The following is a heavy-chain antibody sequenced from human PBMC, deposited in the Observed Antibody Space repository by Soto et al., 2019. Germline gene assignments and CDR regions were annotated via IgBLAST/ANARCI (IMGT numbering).Heavy chain of an antibody. D-gene: IGHD2-8*01. CDR1: GFTFSSYE. CDR3: ARILGYCTNGVCYPAGYYYGMNV. CDR2: ISSSGSTI. Sequence: PGGSLRLSCAASGFTFSSYEMNWVRQAPGKGLEWVSYISSSGSTIYYADSVKGRFTISRDNAKNSLYLQMNSLRAEDTAVYYCARILGYCTNGVCYPAGYYYGMNVWGQGTTVTVSS. J-gene: IGHJ6*02. V-gene: IGHV3-48*03.